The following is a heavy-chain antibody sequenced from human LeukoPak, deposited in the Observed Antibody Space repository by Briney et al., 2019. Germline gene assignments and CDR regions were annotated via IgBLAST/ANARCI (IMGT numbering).Heavy chain of an antibody. V-gene: IGHV1-2*02. CDR2: INANSGGT. CDR3: ARDYWNYGGYFDY. D-gene: IGHD1-7*01. Sequence: ASVKVSCKASGYIFTGYYMHWVRQAPGQGLEWMGWINANSGGTKYAQKFQGRVTMTRDTSISTAYMELSSLRSDDTAVYYCARDYWNYGGYFDYWGQGTLVTVSS. CDR1: GYIFTGYY. J-gene: IGHJ4*02.